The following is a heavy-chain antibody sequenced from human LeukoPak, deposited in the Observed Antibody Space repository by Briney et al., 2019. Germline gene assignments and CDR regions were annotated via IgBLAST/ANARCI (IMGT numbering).Heavy chain of an antibody. CDR1: GFTFSSYD. V-gene: IGHV3-30*18. CDR2: ISYDGSNK. J-gene: IGHJ4*02. CDR3: AKESGIVGATREDY. D-gene: IGHD1-26*01. Sequence: PGRSLRLSCAASGFTFSSYDMHWVRQAPGKGLEWVAVISYDGSNKYYADSVKGRFTIPRDNSKNTLYLQMNSLRAEDTAVYYCAKESGIVGATREDYWGQGTLVTVSS.